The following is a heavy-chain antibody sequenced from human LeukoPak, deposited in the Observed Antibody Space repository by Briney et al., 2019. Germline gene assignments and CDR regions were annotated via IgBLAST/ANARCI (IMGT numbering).Heavy chain of an antibody. CDR2: ISSSSSTI. V-gene: IGHV3-48*04. CDR1: GFTFSSYS. Sequence: GGSLRLSCAASGFTFSSYSMNWVRQAPGKGLEWVSYISSSSSTIYYADSVKGRFTISRDNAKNSLYLQMNSLRSEDTAVYYCARARHCSGGSCYSGYYYYMDVWGKGTTVTVSS. D-gene: IGHD2-15*01. J-gene: IGHJ6*03. CDR3: ARARHCSGGSCYSGYYYYMDV.